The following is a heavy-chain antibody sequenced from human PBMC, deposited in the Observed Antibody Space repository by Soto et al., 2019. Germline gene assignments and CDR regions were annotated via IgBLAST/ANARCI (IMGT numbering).Heavy chain of an antibody. V-gene: IGHV3-74*01. D-gene: IGHD2-8*02. Sequence: EVQVVESGGGLVQPGGSLRLSCAASGFTFSNYWMHWVRQVPGKGLVWVSNIKGDGSRTNYADAVKGRFTISRDNAKNALFLQMDGLSAEDTAVYYCGTGGYGGAWWGEGTLVTVS. J-gene: IGHJ4*02. CDR2: IKGDGSRT. CDR3: GTGGYGGAW. CDR1: GFTFSNYW.